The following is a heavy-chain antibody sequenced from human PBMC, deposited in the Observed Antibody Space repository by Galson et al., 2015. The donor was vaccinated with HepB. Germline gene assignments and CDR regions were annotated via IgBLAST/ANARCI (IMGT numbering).Heavy chain of an antibody. CDR2: IIRSRDTI. V-gene: IGHV3-48*01. CDR1: GFTFSSYS. Sequence: SLRLSCAASGFTFSSYSMNWVRQAPGKGLEWVSYIIRSRDTIYYADSVKGRVTISRDNAKNSLYLQMNSLRAEATAVYYWAGDRSWFDPWGQGTRVTVSS. J-gene: IGHJ5*02. CDR3: AGDRSWFDP.